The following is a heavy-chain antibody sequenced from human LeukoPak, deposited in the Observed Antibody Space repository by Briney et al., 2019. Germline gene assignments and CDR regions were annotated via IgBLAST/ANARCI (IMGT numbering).Heavy chain of an antibody. CDR2: INPSDGST. Sequence: ASVKVSCKASGGTFSSYAISWMRQAPGRGLEWMGIINPSDGSTSSAQKFQGRVTMTSDTSTSTVYMELSSLTYDDTAVYYCARDVVVEVGMLPTDSWFDPWGRGTLVAVSS. V-gene: IGHV1-46*01. CDR3: ARDVVVEVGMLPTDSWFDP. D-gene: IGHD2-15*01. J-gene: IGHJ5*02. CDR1: GGTFSSYA.